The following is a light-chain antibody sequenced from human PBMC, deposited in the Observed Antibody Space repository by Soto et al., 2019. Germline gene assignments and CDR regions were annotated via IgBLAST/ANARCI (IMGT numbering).Light chain of an antibody. CDR3: MQSLQTPWT. J-gene: IGKJ1*01. V-gene: IGKV2-28*01. Sequence: DLVMTQSPLSLPVTPGEPASISCRSSQSLLFSNGYNYLDWYLQKPGQSPQLLIYLGSDRDSGVHDRFSGIGSGTDFTLKISRVEAEDVGVYYCMQSLQTPWTFGQGTKVEIK. CDR1: QSLLFSNGYNY. CDR2: LGS.